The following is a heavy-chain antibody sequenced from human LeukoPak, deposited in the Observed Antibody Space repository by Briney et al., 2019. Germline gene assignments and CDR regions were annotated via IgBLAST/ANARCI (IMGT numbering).Heavy chain of an antibody. V-gene: IGHV3-20*04. D-gene: IGHD2-15*01. CDR2: IDWSGDAT. CDR1: TLSTADYG. Sequence: PGKSLRLSCVASTLSTADYGMSWVRQAPGKGLEWVAGIDWSGDATSYSDSVKGRFTISRDNAKNSLYLQMTSLRAEDTAVYYCARDLSATRYSLGFWGQGTLVTVSS. J-gene: IGHJ1*01. CDR3: ARDLSATRYSLGF.